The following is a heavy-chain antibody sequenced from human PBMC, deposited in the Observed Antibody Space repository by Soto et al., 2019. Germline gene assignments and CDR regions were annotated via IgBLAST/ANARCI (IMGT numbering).Heavy chain of an antibody. Sequence: ASVKVSCKASGYTFTSYGISWVRQAPGQGLEWIGWISAYNGNTNYAQKLQGRVTMTTDTSTSTAYMELRSLRSDDTAVYYCARGYYYDSSGPLDYWGQGTLVTVSS. J-gene: IGHJ4*02. CDR1: GYTFTSYG. CDR3: ARGYYYDSSGPLDY. CDR2: ISAYNGNT. D-gene: IGHD3-22*01. V-gene: IGHV1-18*01.